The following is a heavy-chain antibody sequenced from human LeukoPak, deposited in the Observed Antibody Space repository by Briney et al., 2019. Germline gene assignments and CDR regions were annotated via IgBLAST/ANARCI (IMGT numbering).Heavy chain of an antibody. D-gene: IGHD2-15*01. J-gene: IGHJ6*02. CDR1: GGTSSSYA. Sequence: ASVKVSCKASGGTSSSYAISWVRQAPGQGLEWMGRIIPIFGIANYAQKFQGRVTITADKSTSTAYMELSSLRSEDTAVYYCARLSDCSGGSCYSYYYYGMDVWGQGTTVTVSS. CDR3: ARLSDCSGGSCYSYYYYGMDV. CDR2: IIPIFGIA. V-gene: IGHV1-69*04.